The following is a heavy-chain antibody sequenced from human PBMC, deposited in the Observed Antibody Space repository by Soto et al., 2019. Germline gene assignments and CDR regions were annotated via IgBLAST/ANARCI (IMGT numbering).Heavy chain of an antibody. J-gene: IGHJ6*02. CDR1: GGTFSSYA. CDR3: ARDVGVVGATTYYGMDV. CDR2: IIPIFGTA. Sequence: QVQLVQSGAEVKKPGSSVKVSCKASGGTFSSYAISWARQAPGQGLEWMGGIIPIFGTANYAQKFQGRVTITADESTSTAYMELSSLRSEDTAVYYCARDVGVVGATTYYGMDVWGQGTTVTVSS. V-gene: IGHV1-69*12. D-gene: IGHD1-26*01.